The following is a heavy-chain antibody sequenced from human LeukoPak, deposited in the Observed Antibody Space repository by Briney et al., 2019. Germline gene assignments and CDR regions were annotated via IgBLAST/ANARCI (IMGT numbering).Heavy chain of an antibody. CDR1: GLTFNKYW. V-gene: IGHV3-7*01. J-gene: IGHJ3*02. Sequence: QTGGSLRLSCEASGLTFNKYWMTWVRQAPGKGLEWVANIKQDGSEKNYVDSVKGRFTISRDNAKNSLYLQMNSLRAEDTAVYYCARGEDYYDSSGYLRAFDIWGQGTMVTVSS. CDR2: IKQDGSEK. CDR3: ARGEDYYDSSGYLRAFDI. D-gene: IGHD3-22*01.